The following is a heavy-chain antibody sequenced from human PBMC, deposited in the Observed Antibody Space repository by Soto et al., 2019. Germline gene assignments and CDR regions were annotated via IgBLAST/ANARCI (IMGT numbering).Heavy chain of an antibody. D-gene: IGHD2-2*01. CDR3: ARGLSTLGWFDP. J-gene: IGHJ5*02. Sequence: QVQLQESGPGLVKPSQTLYLTCTVSGGSISSGGYYWSLIRQHPGKGLEWIGYIYYSGSTYYNPSLKSRVTISVATSKNQFSLKRSSVTAADTAVYYGARGLSTLGWFDPWGKGTLVTVSS. V-gene: IGHV4-31*03. CDR1: GGSISSGGYY. CDR2: IYYSGST.